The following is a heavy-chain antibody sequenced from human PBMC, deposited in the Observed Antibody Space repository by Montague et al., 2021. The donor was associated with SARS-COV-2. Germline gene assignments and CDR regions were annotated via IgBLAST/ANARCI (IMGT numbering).Heavy chain of an antibody. D-gene: IGHD3-10*01. Sequence: SETRSLTCAVHGGSFSTYSWNWIRQPPGKGLGWIGEIHHGGSTNXNPYLKSRVTISADTSKNQFSLKLTSVAAADTAVYYCARLGDGVVPSPILGVGPYYSYYYMDVWGKGTTVTVSS. CDR3: ARLGDGVVPSPILGVGPYYSYYYMDV. J-gene: IGHJ6*03. V-gene: IGHV4-34*01. CDR2: IHHGGST. CDR1: GGSFSTYS.